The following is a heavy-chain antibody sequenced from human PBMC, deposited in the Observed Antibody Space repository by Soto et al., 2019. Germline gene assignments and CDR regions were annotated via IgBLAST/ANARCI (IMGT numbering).Heavy chain of an antibody. Sequence: PGESLKISCKGCGYSFTSYWIGWVRQMPGKGLEWMGIIYPGDSDTRYSPSFQGQVTISADKSISTAYLQWSSLKASDTALYYCVRDLAYGGNSDWFDPCGQGTLVTVSS. CDR3: VRDLAYGGNSDWFDP. CDR2: IYPGDSDT. D-gene: IGHD2-21*02. CDR1: GYSFTSYW. V-gene: IGHV5-51*01. J-gene: IGHJ5*02.